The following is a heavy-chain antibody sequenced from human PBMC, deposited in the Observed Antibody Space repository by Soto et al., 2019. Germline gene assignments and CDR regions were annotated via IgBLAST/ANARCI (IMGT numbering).Heavy chain of an antibody. J-gene: IGHJ3*01. CDR2: NYYSGIT. CDR3: ARGSSIGSRHYTMDV. CDR1: GGSISSGGYY. Sequence: QVQLQESGPGLVKPSKTLSLTCTVSGGSISSGGYYWTWIRQHPGKGLEWIGYNYYSGITYYNPSLKSRVNISLATSKNQFALKLSYVTAADTAVYYCARGSSIGSRHYTMDVWRQRTTGPVPS. D-gene: IGHD6-6*01. V-gene: IGHV4-31*03.